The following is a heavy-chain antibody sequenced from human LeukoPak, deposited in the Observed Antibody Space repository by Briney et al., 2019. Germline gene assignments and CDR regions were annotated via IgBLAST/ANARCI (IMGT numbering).Heavy chain of an antibody. Sequence: GASLQISCAASGFTFSNYWMHWVRQAPGKGLVWVSRINSDGSGTTYADSVRGRFTISRDNAKNTLYLQVNSLRAEDTAAYYCARTEGTVAYDSWGQGTLVTVSS. D-gene: IGHD4-23*01. CDR1: GFTFSNYW. V-gene: IGHV3-74*01. J-gene: IGHJ5*01. CDR3: ARTEGTVAYDS. CDR2: INSDGSGT.